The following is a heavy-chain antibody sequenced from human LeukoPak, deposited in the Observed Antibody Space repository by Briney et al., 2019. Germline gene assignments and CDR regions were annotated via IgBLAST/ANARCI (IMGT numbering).Heavy chain of an antibody. V-gene: IGHV3-33*01. CDR3: ATTYSAYCSSISCYGRFDY. J-gene: IGHJ4*02. CDR2: IWYDGSNK. CDR1: GFTFSSYD. D-gene: IGHD2-2*01. Sequence: PGRSLRLSCAASGFTFSSYDMHWVRQASGKGLEWVAVIWYDGSNKYYADSVKGRFTISRDNSKNTLYLQMNSLRAEDTAVYYCATTYSAYCSSISCYGRFDYWGQGTLVTVSS.